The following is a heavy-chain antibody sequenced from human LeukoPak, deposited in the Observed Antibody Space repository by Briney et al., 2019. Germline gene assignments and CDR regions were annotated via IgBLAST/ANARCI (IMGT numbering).Heavy chain of an antibody. CDR3: ARGGGGPAAALDY. J-gene: IGHJ4*02. D-gene: IGHD6-13*01. Sequence: GASVKVSCSASGYTFTGYYMHWVRQAPAQGLEWMGRINPNSGGTNYAQKFQGRVTMTRDTSISTAYMELSRLRSDDTAVYYCARGGGGPAAALDYWGQGTLVTVSS. V-gene: IGHV1-2*06. CDR2: INPNSGGT. CDR1: GYTFTGYY.